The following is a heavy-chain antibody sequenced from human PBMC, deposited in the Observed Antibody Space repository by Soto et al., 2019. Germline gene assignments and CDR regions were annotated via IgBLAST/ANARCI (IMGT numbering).Heavy chain of an antibody. Sequence: SGPTLVNPTETLTLTCTVSGFSLTNGRMGVSWIRQPPGKALEWLAHIYWDDDKRYSPSLKDRLATSKDTSSNQVVLTITNIDPGDSATYFCAHAGDYDLLTFDHWGPGTLVTVSS. J-gene: IGHJ4*02. CDR2: IYWDDDK. CDR1: GFSLTNGRMG. CDR3: AHAGDYDLLTFDH. V-gene: IGHV2-5*02. D-gene: IGHD4-17*01.